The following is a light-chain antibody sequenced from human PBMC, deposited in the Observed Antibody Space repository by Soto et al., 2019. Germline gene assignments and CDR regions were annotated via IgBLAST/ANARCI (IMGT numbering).Light chain of an antibody. CDR3: QQYNNWLT. J-gene: IGKJ4*01. CDR2: WAS. CDR1: QSVSSN. V-gene: IGKV3-15*01. Sequence: EIVMTQSPATLSVSPGERATLSCRASQSVSSNLAWYQQKPGQAPRLLIYWASTRDTGIPARFSGSGSGTEFTLTISSLQSEDCAVYYCQQYNNWLTFGGGTKVEIK.